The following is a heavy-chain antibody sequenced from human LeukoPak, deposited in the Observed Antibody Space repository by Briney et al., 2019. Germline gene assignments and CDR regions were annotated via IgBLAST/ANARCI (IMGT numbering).Heavy chain of an antibody. J-gene: IGHJ6*03. CDR3: ARAVVVAATGYYYMDV. CDR2: MYYSGST. Sequence: PSETLSLTCTVSGGSISSFYWSWIRQPPGKGLEWIGFMYYSGSTNYNPSLKSRVTISVDTSKNQFSLKLSSVTAADTAVYYCARAVVVAATGYYYMDVWGKGTMVTVSS. D-gene: IGHD2-15*01. CDR1: GGSISSFY. V-gene: IGHV4-59*01.